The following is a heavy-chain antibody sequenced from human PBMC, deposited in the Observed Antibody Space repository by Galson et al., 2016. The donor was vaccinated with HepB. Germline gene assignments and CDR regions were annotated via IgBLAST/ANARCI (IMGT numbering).Heavy chain of an antibody. CDR2: IYYSGST. D-gene: IGHD5-12*01. CDR1: GGYIRSYY. Sequence: ETLSLTCTVSGGYIRSYYWSWIRQPPGKGLEWIGYIYYSGSTNYNPSLKSRVTISIDTSKNQFSLKLSSVTAADTAVYSCARGGWLRMNYYFDYWGQGTLVTVSS. J-gene: IGHJ4*02. V-gene: IGHV4-59*01. CDR3: ARGGWLRMNYYFDY.